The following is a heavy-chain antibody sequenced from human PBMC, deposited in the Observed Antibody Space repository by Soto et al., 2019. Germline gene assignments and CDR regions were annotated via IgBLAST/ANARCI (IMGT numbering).Heavy chain of an antibody. V-gene: IGHV3-30*18. D-gene: IGHD6-13*01. CDR1: GFTFSSYG. CDR3: AKDDSSSSSWYRGDY. Sequence: VQLVESGGGVVQPGRSLRLSCAASGFTFSSYGMHWVRQAPGKGLEWVAVISYDGSNKYYADSVKGRFTISRDNSKNTLYLQMNSLRAEDTAVYYCAKDDSSSSSWYRGDYWGQGTLVTVSS. J-gene: IGHJ4*02. CDR2: ISYDGSNK.